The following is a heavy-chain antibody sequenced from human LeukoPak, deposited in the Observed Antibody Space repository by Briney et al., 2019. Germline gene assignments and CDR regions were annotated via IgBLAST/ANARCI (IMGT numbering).Heavy chain of an antibody. CDR3: ARSGIAAAHFDY. D-gene: IGHD6-13*01. CDR1: AYIFTSYD. Sequence: GASVKVSCKASAYIFTSYDINWVRQATGQGLEWMGWMNPNSGNTGFAQKFQGRVTLTRNTSISTAYMELSSLRSADTAVYYCARSGIAAAHFDYWGQGTLVTVSS. J-gene: IGHJ4*02. CDR2: MNPNSGNT. V-gene: IGHV1-8*01.